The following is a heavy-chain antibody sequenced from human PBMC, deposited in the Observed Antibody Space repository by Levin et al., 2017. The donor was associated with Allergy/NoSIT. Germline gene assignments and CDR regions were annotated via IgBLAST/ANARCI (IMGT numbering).Heavy chain of an antibody. CDR2: IHHSGST. V-gene: IGHV4-34*01. CDR3: ARGGGAESTANFDY. Sequence: SETLSLTCAVYGGSFSGYYWSWIRQPPGKGLEWIGEIHHSGSTNYNPSLKSRVTISVDTSKNQFSLKLSSVTAADTAVYYCARGGGAESTANFDYWGQGTLVTVSS. CDR1: GGSFSGYY. J-gene: IGHJ4*02. D-gene: IGHD2-2*01.